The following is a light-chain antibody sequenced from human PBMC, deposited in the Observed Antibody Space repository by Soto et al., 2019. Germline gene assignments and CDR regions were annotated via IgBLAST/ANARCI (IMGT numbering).Light chain of an antibody. CDR1: QSVSSSY. Sequence: EIVLTQSPGTLSLSPGERATLSCRASQSVSSSYLAWYQQKPGQAPRLLIYGTSSRATGIPDRFSGSGSGTDFPLTITRLEPEDFAVYYCHQYGISPPRTFGQGTKVEIK. CDR2: GTS. CDR3: HQYGISPPRT. J-gene: IGKJ1*01. V-gene: IGKV3-20*01.